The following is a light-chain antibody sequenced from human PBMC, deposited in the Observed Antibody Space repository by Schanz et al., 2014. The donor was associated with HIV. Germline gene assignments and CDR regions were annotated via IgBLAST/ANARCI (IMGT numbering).Light chain of an antibody. CDR2: EVS. Sequence: QSALTQPPSASGSPGQSVTISCTGTSSDVGAYKYVSWYQQHPGKAPKLMIFEVSERPSGVPDRFSGSKSGNTASLTVSGLQAEDEADYYCQSFDGSLGGVLFGGGTKLTVL. CDR1: SSDVGAYKY. V-gene: IGLV2-8*01. J-gene: IGLJ3*02. CDR3: QSFDGSLGGVL.